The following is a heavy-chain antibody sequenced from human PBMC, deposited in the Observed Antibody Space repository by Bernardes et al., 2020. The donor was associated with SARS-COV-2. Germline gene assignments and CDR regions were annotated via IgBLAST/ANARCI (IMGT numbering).Heavy chain of an antibody. J-gene: IGHJ4*02. CDR3: ARGYCSGGSCYYHFDY. CDR2: INHSGST. D-gene: IGHD2-15*01. CDR1: GGSFSGYY. V-gene: IGHV4-34*01. Sequence: SETLSLTCAVYGGSFSGYYWSWIRQPPGKGLEWIGEINHSGSTNYNPSLKSRVTISVDTSKNQFSLKLSSVTAADTAVYYCARGYCSGGSCYYHFDYWGQGTLVTVSS.